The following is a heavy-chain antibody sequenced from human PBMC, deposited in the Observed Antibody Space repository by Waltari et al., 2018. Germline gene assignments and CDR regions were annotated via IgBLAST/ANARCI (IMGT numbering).Heavy chain of an antibody. Sequence: QVQLQESGPGLVKPSQTLSLTCTVSGGSIDSGSYYWSWIRQPAGKGLEWIGRIYTSGSTNYNPSLKIRVTRSVDTSKNQFSLNLSTVTAADTAVYYCARGPLLSKVDYWGQGTLVTVSS. V-gene: IGHV4-61*02. CDR1: GGSIDSGSYY. D-gene: IGHD1-26*01. CDR3: ARGPLLSKVDY. J-gene: IGHJ4*02. CDR2: IYTSGST.